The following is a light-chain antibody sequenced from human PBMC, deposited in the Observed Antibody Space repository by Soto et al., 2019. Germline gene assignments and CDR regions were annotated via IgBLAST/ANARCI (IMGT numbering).Light chain of an antibody. CDR3: QQYKSDPGT. J-gene: IGKJ1*01. Sequence: DIQMTQSPSTLSASVGDRVTITCRASQSISSWLAWYQQKPGKAPKLLIYDASSLESGVPSRFSGRGSGTEFTLTISSLQPDDFATYYCQQYKSDPGTFGQGTKVEIK. V-gene: IGKV1-5*01. CDR1: QSISSW. CDR2: DAS.